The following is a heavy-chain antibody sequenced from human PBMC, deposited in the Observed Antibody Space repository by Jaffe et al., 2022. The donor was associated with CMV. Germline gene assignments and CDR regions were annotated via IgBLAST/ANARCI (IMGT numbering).Heavy chain of an antibody. J-gene: IGHJ5*02. D-gene: IGHD6-13*01. CDR1: GYTLIELS. Sequence: QVQLVQSGAQVKKPGASVKVSCRVSGYTLIELSMHWVRQAPGKGLEWMGNFDPEDGEIIYAEKFQGRVTMTEDTSTDTAFLELRSLRSEDTAVYYCVTDLRRGIASRRESWGQGTLVTVSS. V-gene: IGHV1-24*01. CDR3: VTDLRRGIASRRES. CDR2: FDPEDGEI.